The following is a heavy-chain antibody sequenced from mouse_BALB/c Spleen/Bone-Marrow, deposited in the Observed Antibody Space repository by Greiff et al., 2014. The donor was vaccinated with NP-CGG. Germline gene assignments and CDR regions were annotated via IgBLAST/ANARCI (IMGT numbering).Heavy chain of an antibody. V-gene: IGHV4-1*02. J-gene: IGHJ3*01. CDR2: INPDSSTI. D-gene: IGHD1-2*01. CDR3: ARLHYYGYEAY. Sequence: EVQLQQSGGGLVQPEGSLKLSCAASGFDFSTYWMSWARQAPGKGLEWIGEINPDSSTINYTPSLKDKFIISRDNAKNTLYLQMSKVRSEDTALYYCARLHYYGYEAYWGQGTLVTVSA. CDR1: GFDFSTYW.